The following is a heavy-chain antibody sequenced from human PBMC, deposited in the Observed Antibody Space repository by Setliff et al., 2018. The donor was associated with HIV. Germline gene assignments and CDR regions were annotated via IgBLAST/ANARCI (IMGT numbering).Heavy chain of an antibody. CDR2: MKGDGTET. Sequence: PGESLKISCIVSGYSFSTYWISWVRQAPGMGPEWVANMKGDGTETSYADSVRGRFTISRDNAKNSAYLQMNSLRAEDTAVYYCARDQRPFGFNFWGQGTMVTVS. D-gene: IGHD3-10*01. J-gene: IGHJ3*01. CDR1: GYSFSTYW. CDR3: ARDQRPFGFNF. V-gene: IGHV3-7*03.